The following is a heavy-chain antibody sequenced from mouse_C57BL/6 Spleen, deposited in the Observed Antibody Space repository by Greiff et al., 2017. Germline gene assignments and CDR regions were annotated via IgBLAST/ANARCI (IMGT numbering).Heavy chain of an antibody. CDR2: INPNNGGT. CDR3: ACYDYDYYYAMDY. Sequence: EVQLQQSGPELVKPGASVKISCKASGYTFTDYYMNWVKQSHGKSLEWIGDINPNNGGTSYNQKFKGKATLTVDKSSGTAYMELRSLTSEDSAVYYCACYDYDYYYAMDYWGQGTSVTVSS. V-gene: IGHV1-26*01. J-gene: IGHJ4*01. D-gene: IGHD2-4*01. CDR1: GYTFTDYY.